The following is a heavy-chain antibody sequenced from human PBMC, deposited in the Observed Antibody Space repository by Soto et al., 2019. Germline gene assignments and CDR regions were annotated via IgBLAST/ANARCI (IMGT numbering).Heavy chain of an antibody. Sequence: SETLSLTCTVSGGSISNYYGSWIRQPPGKGLEWIGYIHYSGNTKYNPSLKSRVTISADTSKDQFSLKLTSVTAADTAVYYCARGHYDFWSGYFATIDYWGQGTLVTVSS. V-gene: IGHV4-59*08. D-gene: IGHD3-3*01. CDR1: GGSISNYY. CDR3: ARGHYDFWSGYFATIDY. CDR2: IHYSGNT. J-gene: IGHJ4*02.